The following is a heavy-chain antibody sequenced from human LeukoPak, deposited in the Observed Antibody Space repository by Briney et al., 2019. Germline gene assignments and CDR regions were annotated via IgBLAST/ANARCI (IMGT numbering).Heavy chain of an antibody. D-gene: IGHD6-6*01. CDR2: ISSSSSYI. J-gene: IGHJ4*02. Sequence: GGSLRLSCAASGFTFSSYSMNWVRQVPGKGLEWVSSISSSSSYIYYADSVKGRFTISRDNAKNSLYLQMNSLRAEDTAVYYCARKGYSSAYYFDYWGQGTLVTVSS. CDR1: GFTFSSYS. CDR3: ARKGYSSAYYFDY. V-gene: IGHV3-21*01.